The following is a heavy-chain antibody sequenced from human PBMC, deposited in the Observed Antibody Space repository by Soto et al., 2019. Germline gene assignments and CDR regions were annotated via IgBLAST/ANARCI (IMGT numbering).Heavy chain of an antibody. V-gene: IGHV4-31*03. CDR1: GGSISSGGYY. CDR3: ARAVGYCTNGVCYEDKIYVDY. CDR2: IYYSGST. Sequence: QVQLQESGPGLVKPSQTLSLTCTVSGGSISSGGYYWSWIRQHPGKGLEWIGYIYYSGSTYYNPSLKSRVTISVDTSKNQFSLKLSSVTAADTAVYYCARAVGYCTNGVCYEDKIYVDYWGQGTLVTVSS. D-gene: IGHD2-8*01. J-gene: IGHJ4*02.